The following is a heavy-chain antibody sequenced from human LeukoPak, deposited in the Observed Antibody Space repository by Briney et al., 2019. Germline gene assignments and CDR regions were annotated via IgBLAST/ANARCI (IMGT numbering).Heavy chain of an antibody. CDR2: IYHSGST. Sequence: SETLSLTCTVSGGFISSYYWSWIRQPPGKGLEWIGYIYHSGSTYYNPSLKSRVTISVDRSKNQFSLKLSSVTAADTAVYYCARDRVGSYYYYYYMDVWGKGTTVTVSS. CDR1: GGFISSYY. J-gene: IGHJ6*03. CDR3: ARDRVGSYYYYYYMDV. D-gene: IGHD1-26*01. V-gene: IGHV4-59*12.